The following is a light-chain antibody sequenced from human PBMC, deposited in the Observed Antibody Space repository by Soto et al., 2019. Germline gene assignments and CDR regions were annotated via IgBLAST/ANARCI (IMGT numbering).Light chain of an antibody. Sequence: DIQMTQSPSSLSASVGDRVTITCRASQSIASYLNWYRQRPGEAPQLLVYIASTLHSGVPSRFSGSGSGTEFTLIISSLQRDYFATDDCQQSYSTPITFGPGPRLAI. J-gene: IGKJ5*01. CDR3: QQSYSTPIT. V-gene: IGKV1-39*01. CDR1: QSIASY. CDR2: IAS.